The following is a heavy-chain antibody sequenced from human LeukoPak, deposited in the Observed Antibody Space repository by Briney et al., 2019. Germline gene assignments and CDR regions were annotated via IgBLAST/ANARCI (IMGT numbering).Heavy chain of an antibody. CDR2: ISGSGGST. CDR3: AKGLGGYSGYLNWFDP. CDR1: GFTFSSYG. Sequence: GGSLRLSCAASGFTFSSYGMHWVRQAPGKGLKWVSTISGSGGSTYYADSMKGRFTISRDNSKNTLYLQMNSLRAEDTAVYYCAKGLGGYSGYLNWFDPWGQGTLVTVSS. V-gene: IGHV3-23*01. D-gene: IGHD5-12*01. J-gene: IGHJ5*02.